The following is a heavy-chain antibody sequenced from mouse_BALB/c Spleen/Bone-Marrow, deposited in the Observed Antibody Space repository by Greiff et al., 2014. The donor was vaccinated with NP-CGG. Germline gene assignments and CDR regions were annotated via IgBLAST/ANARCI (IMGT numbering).Heavy chain of an antibody. J-gene: IGHJ4*01. Sequence: DVMLVESGGGLVQPGGSLGLSCTTSGFTFTDSYMSWVRQPPGKALEWLGFIRNKAYDYTTEYSASVKGRFTISRDSSQSILYLQMNTLRPEDSATYYCARFPMDYWGQGTSVTVSS. CDR1: GFTFTDSY. CDR2: IRNKAYDYTT. V-gene: IGHV7-3*02. CDR3: ARFPMDY.